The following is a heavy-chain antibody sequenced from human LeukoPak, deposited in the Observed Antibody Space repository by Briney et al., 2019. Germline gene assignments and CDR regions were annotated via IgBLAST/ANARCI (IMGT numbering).Heavy chain of an antibody. CDR2: ISGSGGST. V-gene: IGHV3-23*01. D-gene: IGHD3-10*01. CDR1: GFTFSSYS. CDR3: AKDPAGSGTHDRYFDY. Sequence: GGSLRLSCAASGFTFSSYSMNWVRQAPGKGLEWVSAISGSGGSTYYADSVKGRFTISRDNSKNTLYLQMNSLRAEDTAVYYCAKDPAGSGTHDRYFDYWGQGTLVTVSS. J-gene: IGHJ4*02.